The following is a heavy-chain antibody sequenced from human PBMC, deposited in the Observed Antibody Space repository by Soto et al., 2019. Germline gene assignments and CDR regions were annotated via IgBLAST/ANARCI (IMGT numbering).Heavy chain of an antibody. CDR2: INPSSDTT. D-gene: IGHD3-3*01. Sequence: GASVKVCCKASGYTFNTYFIHWGRQAPGQGLEWVGIINPSSDTTNYAQRFQGRVTMTRDTSTSTVYMDLSRLRSEDTAVYYCARGFPLWFDPWGQGTLVTVSS. J-gene: IGHJ5*02. CDR3: ARGFPLWFDP. CDR1: GYTFNTYF. V-gene: IGHV1-46*02.